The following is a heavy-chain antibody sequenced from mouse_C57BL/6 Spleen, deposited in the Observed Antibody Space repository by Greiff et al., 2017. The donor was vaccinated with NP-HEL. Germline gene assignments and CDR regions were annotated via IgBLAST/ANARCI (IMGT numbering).Heavy chain of an antibody. CDR2: ISSGSSAI. V-gene: IGHV5-17*01. CDR1: GFTFSDYG. J-gene: IGHJ4*01. CDR3: ARDGYYFYYAMDY. D-gene: IGHD2-3*01. Sequence: EVLLVESGGGLVKPGASLTLSCAASGFTFSDYGMHWVRQAPEKGLEWVASISSGSSAISYADTVKGRFIISRDNAKNTLYLQMPSLRSEDTAMYYCARDGYYFYYAMDYWGQGTSVTVSS.